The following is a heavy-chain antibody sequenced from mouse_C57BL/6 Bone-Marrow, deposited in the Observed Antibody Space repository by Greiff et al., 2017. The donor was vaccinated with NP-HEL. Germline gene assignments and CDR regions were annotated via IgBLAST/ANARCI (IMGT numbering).Heavy chain of an antibody. J-gene: IGHJ2*01. Sequence: VQLQQSGPELVKPGASVKISCKASGYSFTGYYMNWVKQSPEKSLEWIGEINPSTGGTTYNQKFKAKATLTVDKSSSTAYMQLKSLTSEDSAVYYCARRYDGFDYWGRGTTLTVSS. CDR2: INPSTGGT. CDR1: GYSFTGYY. CDR3: ARRYDGFDY. D-gene: IGHD2-12*01. V-gene: IGHV1-42*01.